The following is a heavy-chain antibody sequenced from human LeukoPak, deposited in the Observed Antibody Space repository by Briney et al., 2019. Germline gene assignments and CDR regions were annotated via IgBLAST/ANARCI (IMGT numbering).Heavy chain of an antibody. J-gene: IGHJ4*02. Sequence: GRSLRLSCAASGFTFDDYAMHWVRQAPGKGLEWVSGISWNSGSIGYADSVKGRFTISRDNAKNSPYLQMNSLRAEDTALYYCAKGHSSSWYIFDYWGQGTLVTVSS. D-gene: IGHD6-13*01. CDR3: AKGHSSSWYIFDY. V-gene: IGHV3-9*01. CDR1: GFTFDDYA. CDR2: ISWNSGSI.